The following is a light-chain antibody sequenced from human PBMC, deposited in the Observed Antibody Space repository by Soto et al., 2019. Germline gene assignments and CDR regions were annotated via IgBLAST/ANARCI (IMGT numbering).Light chain of an antibody. V-gene: IGKV1-5*01. Sequence: IHMTHSPSTLSASVGDIVTITFRASHSITNWLAWYQQKPGKAPKVLIYDVSTLGSGVPSRFSGSGSGTEFTLTISSLQPDDFATYYCQHYNSYSEAFGQGTKVDI. CDR3: QHYNSYSEA. CDR2: DVS. J-gene: IGKJ1*01. CDR1: HSITNW.